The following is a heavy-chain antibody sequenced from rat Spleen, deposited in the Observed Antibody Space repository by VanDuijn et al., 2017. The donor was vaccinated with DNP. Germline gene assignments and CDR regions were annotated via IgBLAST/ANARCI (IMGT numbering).Heavy chain of an antibody. V-gene: IGHV1-43*01. CDR3: ARGIITALPYWSFDF. Sequence: QVQLQQSGAELAKPGSSVKISCEASGYTFTSYYIGCIKQTTGQGLEYIGYINTGSGGTNYNEKFKGKATLTVDKSSSTAFMQLSSLTPDDSAVYYCARGIITALPYWSFDFWGPGTMVTVSS. D-gene: IGHD1-6*01. J-gene: IGHJ1*01. CDR1: GYTFTSYY. CDR2: INTGSGGT.